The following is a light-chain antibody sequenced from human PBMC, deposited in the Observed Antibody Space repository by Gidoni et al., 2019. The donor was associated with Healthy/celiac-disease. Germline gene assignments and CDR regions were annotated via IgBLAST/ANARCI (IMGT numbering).Light chain of an antibody. CDR3: QPSYSTPLT. CDR2: AAS. CDR1: QSISSY. J-gene: IGKJ4*01. V-gene: IGKV1-39*01. Sequence: DIQMTQSPSSLSASVGDRVTITCRASQSISSYLNWYQQKPGKAPKLLIYAASSLQSGVPSRFSGSGSGTDFTLTISSLRPEDFATYYCQPSYSTPLTFGGGTKVEIK.